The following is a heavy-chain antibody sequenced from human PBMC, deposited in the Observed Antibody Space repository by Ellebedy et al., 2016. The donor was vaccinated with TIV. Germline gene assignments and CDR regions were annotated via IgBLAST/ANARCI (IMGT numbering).Heavy chain of an antibody. CDR1: GGSLSGYY. CDR3: ARRPYCSTTTCYGLDY. V-gene: IGHV4-34*01. Sequence: SETLSLXXAVYGGSLSGYYWSWVRQLPGTGLEWIGEINHSGSTNHNPSLKSRVTISVDTSKNQFSLKLRSVTAADTAVYFCARRPYCSTTTCYGLDYWGQGTLVTVSS. J-gene: IGHJ4*02. CDR2: INHSGST. D-gene: IGHD2-2*01.